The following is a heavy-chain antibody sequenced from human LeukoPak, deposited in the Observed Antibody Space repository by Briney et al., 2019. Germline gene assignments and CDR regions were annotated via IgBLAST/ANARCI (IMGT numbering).Heavy chain of an antibody. D-gene: IGHD3-22*01. V-gene: IGHV4-59*01. CDR1: GGSISSYY. CDR2: IYYSGST. Sequence: SEILSLTCTVSGGSISSYYWSWIRQTPGKGLEWIGYIYYSGSTNYNPSLKSRVTISVDTSKKQFSLKLSSVTAADTAVYYCARDSSGYYPDYWGQGTLVTVSS. J-gene: IGHJ4*02. CDR3: ARDSSGYYPDY.